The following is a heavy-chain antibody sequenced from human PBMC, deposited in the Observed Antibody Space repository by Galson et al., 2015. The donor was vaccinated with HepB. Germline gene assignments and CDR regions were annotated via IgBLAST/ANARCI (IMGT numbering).Heavy chain of an antibody. CDR2: ISGNGDST. Sequence: SLRLSCAASGFAFDSHAMSWVRQAPGRGLEWISGISGNGDSTFYADSVKGRFTVSRDNSNNMLYLQMNSRRAEDAGLYFCAKGYGLFDSWAQGILVTVS. D-gene: IGHD5-18*01. CDR1: GFAFDSHA. V-gene: IGHV3-23*01. CDR3: AKGYGLFDS. J-gene: IGHJ5*01.